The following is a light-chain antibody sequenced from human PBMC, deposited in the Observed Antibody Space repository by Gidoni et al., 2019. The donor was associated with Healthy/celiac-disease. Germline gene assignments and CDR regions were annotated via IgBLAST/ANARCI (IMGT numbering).Light chain of an antibody. J-gene: IGKJ4*01. CDR3: QKYNSAP. V-gene: IGKV1-27*01. CDR1: QVISNH. CDR2: AAS. Sequence: DIQMTQSPSSLSASVGDRVSITCRASQVISNHLAWYQQKPGKVPKLLIYAASTLQSGVPSRFSGSGSGTDFTLTISSLQPEDVATYYCQKYNSAPFGGGTKVEIK.